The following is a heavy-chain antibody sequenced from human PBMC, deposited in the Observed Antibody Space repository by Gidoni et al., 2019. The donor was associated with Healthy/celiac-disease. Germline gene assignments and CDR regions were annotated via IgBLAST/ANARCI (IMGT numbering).Heavy chain of an antibody. V-gene: IGHV5-51*01. J-gene: IGHJ3*02. CDR3: ARPHRGAYYYGSGSPDAFDI. CDR2: IYPGDSDT. CDR1: GYSFTSYW. D-gene: IGHD3-10*01. Sequence: EVQLVQSGAEVKKPGESLKISCKGSGYSFTSYWIGWVRQMPGKGLEWMGIIYPGDSDTRYSPSFQGQVTISADKSISTAYLQWSSLKASDTAMYYCARPHRGAYYYGSGSPDAFDIWGQGTMVTVSS.